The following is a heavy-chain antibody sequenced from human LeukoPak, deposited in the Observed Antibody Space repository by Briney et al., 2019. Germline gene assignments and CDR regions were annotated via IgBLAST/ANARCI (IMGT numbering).Heavy chain of an antibody. D-gene: IGHD1-26*01. V-gene: IGHV3-23*01. CDR1: GFTFSTYA. CDR3: AERENYYSFDY. J-gene: IGHJ4*02. CDR2: ISDSGGRT. Sequence: PGGSLRLSCAASGFTFSTYAMNWVRQAPGKGLEWVSAISDSGGRTYYADSVRGRFTISRDSSKNTLYLQMNSLRAEDTAVYYCAERENYYSFDYWGQGTLVTVSS.